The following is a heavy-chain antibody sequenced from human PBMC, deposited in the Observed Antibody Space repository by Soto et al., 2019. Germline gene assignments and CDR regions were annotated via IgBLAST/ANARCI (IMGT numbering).Heavy chain of an antibody. D-gene: IGHD3-10*01. Sequence: GGSLRLSCAFSGFTISRYAMSLVRQAPGKGLEWVSAISSSGTSTYYADSVKGRFTISRDNSKNTLYLQMNSLRAEDTAVYYCAPWFGAFDYWGQGTLVTVSS. J-gene: IGHJ4*02. V-gene: IGHV3-23*01. CDR1: GFTISRYA. CDR3: APWFGAFDY. CDR2: ISSSGTST.